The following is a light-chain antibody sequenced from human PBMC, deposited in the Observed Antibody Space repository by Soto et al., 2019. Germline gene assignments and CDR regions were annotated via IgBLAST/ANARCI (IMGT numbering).Light chain of an antibody. CDR3: QQYGGSPPYT. CDR2: GSF. V-gene: IGKV3-20*01. J-gene: IGKJ2*01. CDR1: QSVRNNY. Sequence: EIVLTQSPGTLSLSPGERASLSRRASQSVRNNYLAWYQQKPGQPPRLLIFGSFNRATGIPDRFSGSGSGTDFTLTISRLEPEDFAVYFCQQYGGSPPYTFGQGTKVEIK.